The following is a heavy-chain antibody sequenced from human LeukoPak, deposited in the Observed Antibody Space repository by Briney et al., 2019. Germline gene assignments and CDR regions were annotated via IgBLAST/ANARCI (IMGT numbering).Heavy chain of an antibody. J-gene: IGHJ3*02. CDR1: GFTFSDYY. CDR3: ARDRNYDFWSGYPDAFDI. D-gene: IGHD3-3*01. V-gene: IGHV3-11*01. CDR2: TSSSGSTI. Sequence: GGSLRLSCAASGFTFSDYYMSWIRQAPGKGLEWVSYTSSSGSTIYYADSVKGRFTISRDNAKNSLYLQMNSLRAEDTAVYYCARDRNYDFWSGYPDAFDIWGQGTMVTVSS.